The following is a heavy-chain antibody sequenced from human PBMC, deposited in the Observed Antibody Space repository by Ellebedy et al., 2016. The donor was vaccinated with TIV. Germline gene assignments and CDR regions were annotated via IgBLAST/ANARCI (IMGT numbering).Heavy chain of an antibody. J-gene: IGHJ3*02. CDR3: ARDRMTTVVTRALDI. CDR2: ISYDGSNK. Sequence: GGSLRLSCAASAFTFSSYGMHWVRQAPGKGLEWVAVISYDGSNKYYADSVKGRFTISRDNSKNTLYLQMNSLRAEDTAVYYCARDRMTTVVTRALDIWGQGTMVTVSS. CDR1: AFTFSSYG. D-gene: IGHD4-23*01. V-gene: IGHV3-30*03.